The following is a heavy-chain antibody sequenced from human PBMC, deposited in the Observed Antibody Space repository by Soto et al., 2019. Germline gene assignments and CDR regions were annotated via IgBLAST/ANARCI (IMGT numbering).Heavy chain of an antibody. CDR3: ARGPHIVVRYEGFDI. D-gene: IGHD3-22*01. V-gene: IGHV3-21*01. J-gene: IGHJ3*02. Sequence: PGGSLRLSCAASGFTFSSYSMNWVRQAPGKGLEWVSSISSSSSYIYYADSVKGRFTISRDSSKNTLYLQMNSLRAEDTAVYYCARGPHIVVRYEGFDIWGQGTMVTVSS. CDR1: GFTFSSYS. CDR2: ISSSSSYI.